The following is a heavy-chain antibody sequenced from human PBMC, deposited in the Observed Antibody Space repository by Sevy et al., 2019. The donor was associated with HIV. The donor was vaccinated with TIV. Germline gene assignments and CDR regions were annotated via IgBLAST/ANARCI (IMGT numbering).Heavy chain of an antibody. J-gene: IGHJ6*02. CDR2: IIPIFGTA. V-gene: IGHV1-69*13. CDR3: ARLYCSSTSCYLFYGMDV. Sequence: ASVKVSCKASGGTFSSYAISWVRQAPGQGLEWMGGIIPIFGTANYAQKFQGRVTITADESTSTAYMELSSLRSEDTAVYYWARLYCSSTSCYLFYGMDVWGQGTTVTVSS. CDR1: GGTFSSYA. D-gene: IGHD2-2*01.